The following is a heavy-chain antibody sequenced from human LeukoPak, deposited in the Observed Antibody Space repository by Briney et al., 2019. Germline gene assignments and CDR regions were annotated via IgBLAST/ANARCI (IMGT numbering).Heavy chain of an antibody. CDR3: ARGDYDLLTDRPAMFDY. CDR1: GYTFTSYG. V-gene: IGHV1-18*01. CDR2: ISAYNGNT. Sequence: ASVKVSCKASGYTFTSYGISWVRQAPGQGLEWMGWISAYNGNTNYAQKLQGRVTMTTDTSTSTAYMELRSLRSDDTAVYYCARGDYDLLTDRPAMFDYWGQGTLVTVSS. D-gene: IGHD3-9*01. J-gene: IGHJ4*02.